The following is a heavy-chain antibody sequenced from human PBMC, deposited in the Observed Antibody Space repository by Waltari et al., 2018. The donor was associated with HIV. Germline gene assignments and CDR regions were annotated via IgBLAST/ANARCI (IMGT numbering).Heavy chain of an antibody. CDR3: VSSASSSRRDAFDI. Sequence: VPLQPWGAGLVKPSETLSLTCAVYGVSFSGYYWSWTRQSPGKGLDWSGEINAGGASKYNPSLKSRLTISVDTSKKQFPLKLASVTGTDSGVYYCVSSASSSRRDAFDIWGQGTMVTVSS. V-gene: IGHV4-34*01. J-gene: IGHJ3*02. CDR1: GVSFSGYY. CDR2: INAGGAS. D-gene: IGHD6-13*01.